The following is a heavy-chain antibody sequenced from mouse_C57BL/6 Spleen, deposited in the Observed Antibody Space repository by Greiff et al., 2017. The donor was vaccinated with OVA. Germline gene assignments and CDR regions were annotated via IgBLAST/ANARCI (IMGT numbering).Heavy chain of an antibody. D-gene: IGHD1-1*01. J-gene: IGHJ1*03. CDR3: ARIGYYYGSSYGYFDV. CDR2: ISSGSSTI. CDR1: GFTFSDYG. V-gene: IGHV5-17*01. Sequence: EVMLVESGGGLVKPGGSLKLSCAASGFTFSDYGMHWVRQAPEKGLEWVAYISSGSSTIYYADTVKGRFTISRDNAKNTLFLQMTSLRSEDTAMYYCARIGYYYGSSYGYFDVWGTGTTVTVSS.